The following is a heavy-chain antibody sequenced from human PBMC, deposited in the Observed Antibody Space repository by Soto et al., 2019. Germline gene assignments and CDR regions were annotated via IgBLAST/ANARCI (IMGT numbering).Heavy chain of an antibody. CDR1: GYTFTSYA. CDR2: INAGNGNP. D-gene: IGHD2-2*01. V-gene: IGHV1-3*01. CDR3: VRGAYCSSNSCYGGYWFAH. Sequence: QVQLVQSGAEVKKPGASVKVSCKASGYTFTSYAMHWVRQAPGQRLEWMGWINAGNGNPKYSQKFQGRVTITRDTTASTAYMELSSLRSEDTAVYSCVRGAYCSSNSCYGGYWFAHWGQVRLVTVSA. J-gene: IGHJ5*02.